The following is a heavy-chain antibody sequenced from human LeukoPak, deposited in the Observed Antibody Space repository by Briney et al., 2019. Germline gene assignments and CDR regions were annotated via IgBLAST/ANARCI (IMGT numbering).Heavy chain of an antibody. CDR3: ARDDEGFGESTRIDY. J-gene: IGHJ4*02. CDR2: ISSSGSTI. Sequence: GGSLRLSCAASGFTFSSYEMNWVRQAPGKGLEWVSYISSSGSTIYYADSVKGRFTISRDNAKNSLYLQMNSLRAEDTAVYYCARDDEGFGESTRIDYRGQGTLVTVSS. CDR1: GFTFSSYE. D-gene: IGHD3-10*01. V-gene: IGHV3-48*03.